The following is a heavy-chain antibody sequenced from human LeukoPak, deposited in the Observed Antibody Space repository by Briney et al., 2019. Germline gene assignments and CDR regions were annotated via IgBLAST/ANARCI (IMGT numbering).Heavy chain of an antibody. D-gene: IGHD3/OR15-3a*01. Sequence: GGSLRLSCAASGFTFSSYAMSWVRQAPGKGLEWVSAISGSGGSTYYADSMKGRFTISRDNSKNTLYLQMNSLRAEDTAVYYCASMDYPTYNWFDPWGQGTLVTVSS. CDR3: ASMDYPTYNWFDP. CDR2: ISGSGGST. J-gene: IGHJ5*02. V-gene: IGHV3-23*01. CDR1: GFTFSSYA.